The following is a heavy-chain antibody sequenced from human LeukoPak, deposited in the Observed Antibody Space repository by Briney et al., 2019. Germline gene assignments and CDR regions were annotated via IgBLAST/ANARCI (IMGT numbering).Heavy chain of an antibody. CDR2: IYPGDSDT. Sequence: GESLKISCKGSGYSFTSYWIVWVGQMPGKGLEWMGIIYPGDSDTRYSPPFQGQVTISADKSSSTAYLQWSSLKASDTAMYYWARLYCSGGGCPLDYWGQGTLVTVSS. V-gene: IGHV5-51*01. CDR1: GYSFTSYW. D-gene: IGHD2-15*01. J-gene: IGHJ4*02. CDR3: ARLYCSGGGCPLDY.